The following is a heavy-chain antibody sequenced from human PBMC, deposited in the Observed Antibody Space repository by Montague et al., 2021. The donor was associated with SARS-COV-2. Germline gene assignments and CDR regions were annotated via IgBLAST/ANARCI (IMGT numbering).Heavy chain of an antibody. V-gene: IGHV4-34*01. Sequence: SETLSLTCAVYGGSFSVYYWSWLRQSPRSGLEWIAEISQSGTAHYNPSLESRVGISIDTSRNQFTLKLSSVTAADTAMYYCAREREVERAARTLVAFDMWGQGTMVTVSS. CDR3: AREREVERAARTLVAFDM. CDR1: GGSFSVYY. J-gene: IGHJ3*02. CDR2: ISQSGTA. D-gene: IGHD1-1*01.